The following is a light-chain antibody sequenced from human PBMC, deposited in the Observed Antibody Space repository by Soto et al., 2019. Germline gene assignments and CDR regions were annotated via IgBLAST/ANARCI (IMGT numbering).Light chain of an antibody. CDR2: AAS. V-gene: IGKV1-12*01. Sequence: DIQLTQSPSSESASVGDRVTITCRASQDISTRLAWYQQKPGTAPKLLIYAASTSGSGVPSRFSGSGSGTDFALTVSSLQSEDFATYFCQQAHTFPWTFGQGTKVDIK. CDR3: QQAHTFPWT. J-gene: IGKJ1*01. CDR1: QDISTR.